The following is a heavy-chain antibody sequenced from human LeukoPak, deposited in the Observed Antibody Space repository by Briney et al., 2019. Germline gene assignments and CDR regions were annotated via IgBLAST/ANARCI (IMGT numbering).Heavy chain of an antibody. CDR2: MYLSGTT. V-gene: IGHV4-4*02. J-gene: IGHJ4*02. D-gene: IGHD3-22*01. CDR1: GDSINSLDL. Sequence: PSETLSLTCTVSGDSINSLDLWSWVRQPPGKGLEWIGEMYLSGTTHSNPSVKSRVTMSIDKSKNQFFLNLSSVTAADTAVYYCAGLVGRYSSGLYYYYFDYWGQGTLVTVSS. CDR3: AGLVGRYSSGLYYYYFDY.